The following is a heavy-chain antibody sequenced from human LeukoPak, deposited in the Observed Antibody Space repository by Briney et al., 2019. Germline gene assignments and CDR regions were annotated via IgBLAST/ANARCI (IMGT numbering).Heavy chain of an antibody. CDR1: GYTFTSYG. Sequence: GASVKVSCKASGYTFTSYGISWVRQAPGQGLEWMGWTSAHNDDTNYAETLQGRLTMTTDISTSTAYMELTSLRSDDTAVYYCARQSREQLVRYYYYYMDVWGKGTTVTVSS. CDR3: ARQSREQLVRYYYYYMDV. J-gene: IGHJ6*03. V-gene: IGHV1-18*01. D-gene: IGHD6-6*01. CDR2: TSAHNDDT.